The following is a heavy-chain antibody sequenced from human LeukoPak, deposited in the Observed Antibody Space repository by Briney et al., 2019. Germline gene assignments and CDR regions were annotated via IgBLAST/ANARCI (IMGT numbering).Heavy chain of an antibody. CDR2: ISGSGGST. CDR3: AKVKDTYYYDSSLDY. D-gene: IGHD3-22*01. Sequence: PGGSLRLSGAASGFTFSSYGMHWVRQAPGKGLEWVSAISGSGGSTYYADSVKGRFTISRDNSKNTLYLQMNSLRAEDTAVYYCAKVKDTYYYDSSLDYWGQGTLVTVSS. CDR1: GFTFSSYG. J-gene: IGHJ4*02. V-gene: IGHV3-23*01.